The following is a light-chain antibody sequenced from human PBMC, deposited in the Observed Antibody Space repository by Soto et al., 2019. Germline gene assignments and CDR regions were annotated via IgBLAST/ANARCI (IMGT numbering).Light chain of an antibody. CDR2: EVN. Sequence: QSVLTQPPSASGSPGQSVTISCTGTNSDVGGYNYVSWYQQYPGKAPKLIIYEVNERPSGVPDRSSGSKSGNTASLTVSGLQTADEADYYCSSYAGSNWYVFGTGTKVTVL. J-gene: IGLJ1*01. V-gene: IGLV2-8*01. CDR3: SSYAGSNWYV. CDR1: NSDVGGYNY.